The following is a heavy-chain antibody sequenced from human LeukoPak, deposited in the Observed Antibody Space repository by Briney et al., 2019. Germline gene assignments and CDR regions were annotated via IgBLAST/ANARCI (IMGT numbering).Heavy chain of an antibody. CDR1: GFSFSTYG. CDR2: ISSSSSYI. J-gene: IGHJ6*03. V-gene: IGHV3-21*01. CDR3: AREASGSLLSTDYMDV. D-gene: IGHD1-26*01. Sequence: GGSLRLSCAASGFSFSTYGIHWVRQAPGKGLEWVSSISSSSSYIYYADSVKGRFTISRDNAKNSLYLQMNSLRAEDTAVYYCAREASGSLLSTDYMDVWGKGTTVTVSS.